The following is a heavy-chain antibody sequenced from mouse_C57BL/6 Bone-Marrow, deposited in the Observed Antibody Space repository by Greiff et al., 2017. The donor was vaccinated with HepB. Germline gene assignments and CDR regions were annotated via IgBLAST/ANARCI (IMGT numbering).Heavy chain of an antibody. CDR3: TRDLITTAWFGY. J-gene: IGHJ3*01. D-gene: IGHD2-4*01. CDR2: ISSGGDYI. CDR1: GFTFSSYA. V-gene: IGHV5-9-1*02. Sequence: EVKLVESGEGLVKPGGSLKLSCAASGFTFSSYAMSWVRQTPEKRLEWVAYISSGGDYIYYADTVKGRFTSSRDNARNTLYLQMSSLKSEDTAMYYCTRDLITTAWFGYWGQGTLVTVSA.